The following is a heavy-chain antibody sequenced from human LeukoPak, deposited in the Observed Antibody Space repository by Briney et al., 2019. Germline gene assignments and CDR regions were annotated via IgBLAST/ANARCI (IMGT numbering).Heavy chain of an antibody. CDR1: GSSISSYY. D-gene: IGHD6-13*01. V-gene: IGHV4-59*01. CDR2: IYYSGST. Sequence: SETLSLTCTVSGSSISSYYWSWIRQPPGKGLEWIGYIYYSGSTNYNPSLKSRVTISVDTSKNQFSLKLSSVTAADTAVYYCARDLAVAAPPPLDYYYYGMDVWGQGTTVTVSS. J-gene: IGHJ6*02. CDR3: ARDLAVAAPPPLDYYYYGMDV.